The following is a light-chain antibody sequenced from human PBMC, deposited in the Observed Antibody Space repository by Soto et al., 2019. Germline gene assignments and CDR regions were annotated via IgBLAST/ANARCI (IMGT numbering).Light chain of an antibody. CDR2: AAS. V-gene: IGKV1D-16*01. CDR1: QGISSW. CDR3: QQYNSYSET. J-gene: IGKJ1*01. Sequence: DIQMTQSPSSVAASVGDIDTITRRASQGISSWLAWYQQKPGKAPKLLIYAASSLQSGVPSRFSGSGSGTEFTLTISSLQPDYFATYYCQQYNSYSETVGQGTKVDI.